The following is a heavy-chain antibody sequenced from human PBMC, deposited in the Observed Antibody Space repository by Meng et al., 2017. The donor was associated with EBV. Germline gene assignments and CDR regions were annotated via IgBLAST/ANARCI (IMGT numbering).Heavy chain of an antibody. V-gene: IGHV3-23*01. D-gene: IGHD3-16*01. CDR2: INTSGGNT. Sequence: EVQRLGSGGGLVQPGGSLRLSCTASGFTFRNYGMTWVRQAPGKGLEWVSSINTSGGNTHYADSVEGRFTISRDNSKNTLYLQMNSLRAEDTAVYYCANQLWDGGEWGQGTLVTVSS. CDR1: GFTFRNYG. J-gene: IGHJ4*02. CDR3: ANQLWDGGE.